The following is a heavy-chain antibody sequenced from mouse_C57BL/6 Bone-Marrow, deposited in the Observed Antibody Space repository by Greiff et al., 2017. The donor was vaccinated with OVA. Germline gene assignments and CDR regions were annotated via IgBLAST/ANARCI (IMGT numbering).Heavy chain of an antibody. CDR2: ISYDGSN. V-gene: IGHV3-6*01. Sequence: EVKLLESGPGLVKPSQSLSLTCSVTGYSITSGYYWNWIRQFPGNKLEWMGYISYDGSNNYNPSLKNRISITRDTSKNQFFLKLNSVTTEDTATYYCARALTGTYYFDYWGQGTTLTVSS. D-gene: IGHD4-1*01. CDR3: ARALTGTYYFDY. CDR1: GYSITSGYY. J-gene: IGHJ2*01.